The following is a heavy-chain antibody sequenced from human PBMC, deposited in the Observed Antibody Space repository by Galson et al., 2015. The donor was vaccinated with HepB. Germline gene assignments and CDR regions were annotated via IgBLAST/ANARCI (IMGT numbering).Heavy chain of an antibody. V-gene: IGHV3-30*04. CDR3: ARTRFWFGECLDY. CDR2: ISYDGSNK. Sequence: SLRLSCAASGFTFSSYAMHWVRQAPGKGLEWVAVISYDGSNKYYADSVKGRFTISRDNSKNTLYLQMNSLRAEDTAVYYCARTRFWFGECLDYWGQGTLVTVSS. CDR1: GFTFSSYA. J-gene: IGHJ4*02. D-gene: IGHD3-10*01.